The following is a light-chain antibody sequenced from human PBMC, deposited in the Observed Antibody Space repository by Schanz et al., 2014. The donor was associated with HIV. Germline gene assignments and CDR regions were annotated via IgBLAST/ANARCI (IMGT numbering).Light chain of an antibody. Sequence: EVVLTQSPGTLSLSPGERATLSCRASQSVSTNSLVWYQQKPGQAPRLLIYGASTRATGVPDRFSGSGSGTDFTLTISRLEPEDFAVYYCQQYGSSLVTFGGGTKVEIK. J-gene: IGKJ4*01. CDR1: QSVSTNS. V-gene: IGKV3-20*01. CDR2: GAS. CDR3: QQYGSSLVT.